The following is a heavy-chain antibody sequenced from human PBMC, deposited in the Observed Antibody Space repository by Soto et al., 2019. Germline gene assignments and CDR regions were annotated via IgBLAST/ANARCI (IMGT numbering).Heavy chain of an antibody. J-gene: IGHJ6*02. CDR1: GGSSSVSY. D-gene: IGHD4-4*01. Sequence: KRSETLSLTYTVSGGSSSVSYWSWVRQPAGEGLEWIGRIYSTASSNYNPSLNSRLTTSLDTSKNQFSLKLRSVTAADTAIDYCVRLFTVTKDYHFGKDVWGQGTKVNVSS. CDR3: VRLFTVTKDYHFGKDV. V-gene: IGHV4-4*07. CDR2: IYSTASS.